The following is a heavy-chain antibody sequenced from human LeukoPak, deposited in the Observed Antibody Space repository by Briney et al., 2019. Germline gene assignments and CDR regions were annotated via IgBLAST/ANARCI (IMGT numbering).Heavy chain of an antibody. D-gene: IGHD3/OR15-3a*01. V-gene: IGHV1-18*01. CDR1: GYSFTNYG. CDR3: ARGTGPRTPFDH. J-gene: IGHJ4*02. Sequence: ASVKVSCKASGYSFTNYGFTWVRQAPGQGLEWMGRISAYNGNTNYAQNLQDRVAMTTDTSTSTAYMELRSLRSDDTALYYCARGTGPRTPFDHWGQGTLVTVSS. CDR2: ISAYNGNT.